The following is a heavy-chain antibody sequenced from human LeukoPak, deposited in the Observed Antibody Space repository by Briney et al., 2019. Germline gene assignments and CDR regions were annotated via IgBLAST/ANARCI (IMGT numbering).Heavy chain of an antibody. J-gene: IGHJ4*02. Sequence: PGGSLRLSCAASGFTFDDYAMSWVRQTPGKGLEWVPGTNWDGGRTGYADSVKGRFTISRDNAKNSLYLQMNSLRVEDTAMYYCARDGLRRPPTPYCGGDCPLDYWGQGTLVSVSS. CDR3: ARDGLRRPPTPYCGGDCPLDY. D-gene: IGHD2-21*02. V-gene: IGHV3-20*04. CDR2: TNWDGGRT. CDR1: GFTFDDYA.